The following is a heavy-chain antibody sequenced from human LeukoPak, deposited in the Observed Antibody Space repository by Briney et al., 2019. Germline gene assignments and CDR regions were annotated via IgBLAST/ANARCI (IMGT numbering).Heavy chain of an antibody. Sequence: SVKVSCKASGGTFSSYAVIWVRQAPGQGLEWMGRIIPILGIANYAQKFQGRVTITADKSTSTAYMELSSLRADDTAVYYCAKDNRLSALARGIIVVPDYWGQGTLVTVSS. CDR3: AKDNRLSALARGIIVVPDY. D-gene: IGHD3-16*02. V-gene: IGHV1-69*04. J-gene: IGHJ4*02. CDR2: IIPILGIA. CDR1: GGTFSSYA.